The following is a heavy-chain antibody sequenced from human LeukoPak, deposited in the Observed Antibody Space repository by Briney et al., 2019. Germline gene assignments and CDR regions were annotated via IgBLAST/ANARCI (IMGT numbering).Heavy chain of an antibody. CDR2: ISGSGGST. CDR1: GFTFSSYA. Sequence: GGSLRLSCAASGFTFSSYAMGWVRQAPGKGLDWVSTISGSGGSTYYADSVKGRFTISRDNAKNSLYLQMNSLRAEDTALYYCAKVIRYFDWFDAFDIWGQGTMVTVSS. CDR3: AKVIRYFDWFDAFDI. D-gene: IGHD3-9*01. V-gene: IGHV3-23*01. J-gene: IGHJ3*02.